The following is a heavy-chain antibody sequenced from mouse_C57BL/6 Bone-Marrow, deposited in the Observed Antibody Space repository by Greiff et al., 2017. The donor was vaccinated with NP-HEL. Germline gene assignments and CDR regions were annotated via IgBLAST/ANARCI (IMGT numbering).Heavy chain of an antibody. D-gene: IGHD3-1*01. CDR1: GYTFTSYW. V-gene: IGHV1-69*01. CDR3: ARGGFWFAY. J-gene: IGHJ3*01. Sequence: QVQLQQPGAELVMPGASVKLSCKASGYTFTSYWMHWVKQRPGQGLEWIGEIDPSDSYTNYNQKFKGKSTMTVDKSSSTAYLQLSSLTSEDSAVYYCARGGFWFAYWGRGTRVTVSA. CDR2: IDPSDSYT.